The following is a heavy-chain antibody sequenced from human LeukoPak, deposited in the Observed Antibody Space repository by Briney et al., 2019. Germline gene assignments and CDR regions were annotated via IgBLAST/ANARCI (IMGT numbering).Heavy chain of an antibody. J-gene: IGHJ6*03. CDR1: GYTFTGYY. Sequence: APVKVSCNASGYTFTGYYMHWVLQAPGQGLEWMGWINPNSGGTNYAQKSQGRVPMTRDTSFSTGYMELSRLRSDDTAVYYCARNERGSGWYGVYYYYMDVWGKGTTVTVSS. V-gene: IGHV1-2*02. CDR3: ARNERGSGWYGVYYYYMDV. CDR2: INPNSGGT. D-gene: IGHD6-19*01.